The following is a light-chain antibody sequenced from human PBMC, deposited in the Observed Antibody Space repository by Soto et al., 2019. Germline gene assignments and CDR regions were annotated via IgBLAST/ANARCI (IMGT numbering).Light chain of an antibody. CDR1: QSISTW. J-gene: IGKJ5*01. Sequence: DIQMSQSPSTLSASVGDSVTFTCRASQSISTWLAWYQQKPGKAPKLLIYDASSLEGGVPSRFSGSGSGTDISFIISSLQPQDIATYYCQHYDNRFGQGTRLAI. CDR2: DAS. CDR3: QHYDNR. V-gene: IGKV1-5*01.